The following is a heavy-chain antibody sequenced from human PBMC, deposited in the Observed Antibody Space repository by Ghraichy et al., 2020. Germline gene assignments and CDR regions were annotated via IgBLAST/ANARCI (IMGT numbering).Heavy chain of an antibody. V-gene: IGHV1-69*13. Sequence: SVKVPCKACGGTFSSYAISWVRQAPGQGLEWMGGIIPIFGTANYAQKFQGRVTITADEYTSTAYMELSSLRSEDTAVYYCARAPGTIVGATGGDYWGQGTLVTVSS. J-gene: IGHJ4*02. CDR3: ARAPGTIVGATGGDY. CDR2: IIPIFGTA. CDR1: GGTFSSYA. D-gene: IGHD1-26*01.